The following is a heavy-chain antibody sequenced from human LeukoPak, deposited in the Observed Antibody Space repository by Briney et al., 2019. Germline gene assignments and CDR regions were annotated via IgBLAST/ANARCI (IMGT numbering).Heavy chain of an antibody. V-gene: IGHV4-4*02. CDR1: TVSGSSGNW. J-gene: IGHJ4*02. CDR3: ARELLGAPTPGAY. D-gene: IGHD7-27*01. Sequence: SETLSLTCALSTVSGSSGNWWSWVRQPPGKGLEWIGEVHKTGKTDYNPSLKTRVTISIDASKNQLSLELTSVTAADAAVYYCARELLGAPTPGAYWGQGARVTVSS. CDR2: VHKTGKT.